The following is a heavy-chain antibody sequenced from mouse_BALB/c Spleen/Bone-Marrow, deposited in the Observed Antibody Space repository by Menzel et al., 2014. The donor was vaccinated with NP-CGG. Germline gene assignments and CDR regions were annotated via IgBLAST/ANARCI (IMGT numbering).Heavy chain of an antibody. J-gene: IGHJ2*01. Sequence: EVKLMESGGGLVQPGGSRKLSCAASGLTFSSFGMHWVRQAPEKGLEWVAYISSGSSTIFYADTVKGRFTVSRDNPKNTLFLQMTSLRSEDTAMYFCTRGGNWDDFDSWGQGTTLTVSS. CDR1: GLTFSSFG. D-gene: IGHD4-1*01. CDR2: ISSGSSTI. CDR3: TRGGNWDDFDS. V-gene: IGHV5-17*02.